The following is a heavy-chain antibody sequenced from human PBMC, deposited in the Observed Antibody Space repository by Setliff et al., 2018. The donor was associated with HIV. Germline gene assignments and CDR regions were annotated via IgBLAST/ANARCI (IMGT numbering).Heavy chain of an antibody. CDR3: ARGNNGYYYDSSGYYH. V-gene: IGHV4-61*09. CDR1: GGSISSGSYY. D-gene: IGHD3-22*01. CDR2: IYTSGST. J-gene: IGHJ5*02. Sequence: PSETLSLTCTVSGGSISSGSYYWSWIRQPAGKGLEWIGHIYTSGSTNYNPDLKSRVTISVDTSKNQFSLKLSSVTAADTAVYYCARGNNGYYYDSSGYYHWGQGTLVTVS.